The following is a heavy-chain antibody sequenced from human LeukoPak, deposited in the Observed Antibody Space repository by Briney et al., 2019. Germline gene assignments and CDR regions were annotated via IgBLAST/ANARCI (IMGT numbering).Heavy chain of an antibody. CDR3: ARSGGSSWYASIYY. J-gene: IGHJ4*02. V-gene: IGHV1-69*04. Sequence: SVTVSYKASGGSFNNRVVSWVRQAPGQGLEWMGRIIPRLRTADYAQTFQGRLTITADKSTDTAYMELTSLTSADTAVYYCARSGGSSWYASIYYWGQGTLVTVSS. CDR1: GGSFNNRV. CDR2: IIPRLRTA. D-gene: IGHD6-13*01.